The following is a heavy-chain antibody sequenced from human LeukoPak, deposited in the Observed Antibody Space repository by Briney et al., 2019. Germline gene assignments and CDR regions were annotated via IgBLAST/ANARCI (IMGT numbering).Heavy chain of an antibody. Sequence: GGSLRLSCAASGFTFNSCEMNWVRQAPGKGLEWVSYISSSGSTIYYADSVRGRFTISRDNSKNTLYLQMNTLRAEDTAIYYCAKGSGSKYYFDYWGQGTLVTVSS. D-gene: IGHD3-10*01. CDR3: AKGSGSKYYFDY. V-gene: IGHV3-48*03. J-gene: IGHJ4*02. CDR2: ISSSGSTI. CDR1: GFTFNSCE.